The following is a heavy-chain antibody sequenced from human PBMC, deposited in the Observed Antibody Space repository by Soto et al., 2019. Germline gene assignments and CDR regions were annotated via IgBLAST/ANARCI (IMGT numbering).Heavy chain of an antibody. J-gene: IGHJ4*02. CDR2: IAGSGRT. Sequence: QVQLQESGPGLVKPSQTLSLTCTVSGGSITSGGYFWSWIRQQPGKGLEWIGYIAGSGRTYYNPSLQSRLPMSVVKSRKQFYLNLSSVTAADTAVYCWATLFNYYDSRGYAEYYFVYWGQGTLVTVSS. CDR3: ATLFNYYDSRGYAEYYFVY. V-gene: IGHV4-31*03. CDR1: GGSITSGGYF. D-gene: IGHD3-22*01.